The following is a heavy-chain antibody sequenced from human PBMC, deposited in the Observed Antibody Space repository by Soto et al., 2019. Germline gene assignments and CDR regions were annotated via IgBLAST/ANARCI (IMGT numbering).Heavy chain of an antibody. J-gene: IGHJ5*02. Sequence: QVQLQESGPGLVKPSGTLSLTCAVSGGSISSDDWWTWVRQTPGKGLVWIGEIYHSGATNFNPSLMSRVTIAVDNAKSQFSLRLDSVTAAYTAVYYCARSDCYGVCRGKWLDPWGQGILVTVSS. V-gene: IGHV4-4*02. D-gene: IGHD2-21*02. CDR2: IYHSGAT. CDR3: ARSDCYGVCRGKWLDP. CDR1: GGSISSDDW.